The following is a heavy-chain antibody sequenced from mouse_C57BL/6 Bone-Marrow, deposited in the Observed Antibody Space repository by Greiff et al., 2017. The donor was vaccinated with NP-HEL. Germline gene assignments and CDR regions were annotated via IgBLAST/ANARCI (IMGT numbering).Heavy chain of an antibody. V-gene: IGHV1-54*01. CDR2: INPGSGGT. CDR1: GYAFTNYL. Sequence: QVQLKESGAELVRPGTSVKVSCKASGYAFTNYLIEWVKQRPGQGLEWIGVINPGSGGTNYNEKFKGKATLTADKSSSTAYMQLSSLTSEDSAVYFCARSDYYGSSLYFDYWGQGTTLTVSS. CDR3: ARSDYYGSSLYFDY. D-gene: IGHD1-1*01. J-gene: IGHJ2*01.